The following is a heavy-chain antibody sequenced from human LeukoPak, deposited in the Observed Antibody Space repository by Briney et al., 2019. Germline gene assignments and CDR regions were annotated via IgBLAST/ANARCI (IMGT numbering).Heavy chain of an antibody. J-gene: IGHJ5*02. Sequence: SETLSLTCTVSGGSISGYHWSWIRQPPGRGLEWIGYIDYSGSTNYNPSLKSRVTISVDTSKNQFSLKLSSVTAADTAVYYCARVPNWFDPWGQGTLVTVSS. V-gene: IGHV4-59*01. CDR1: GGSISGYH. D-gene: IGHD4/OR15-4a*01. CDR2: IDYSGST. CDR3: ARVPNWFDP.